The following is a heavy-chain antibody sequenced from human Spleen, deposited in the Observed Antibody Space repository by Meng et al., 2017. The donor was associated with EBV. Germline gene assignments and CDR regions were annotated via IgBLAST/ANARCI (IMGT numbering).Heavy chain of an antibody. D-gene: IGHD3-10*01. V-gene: IGHV1-69*01. Sequence: QVEVLQSGPEVKKPGSSVKVSCKTSGGAFSRSAISWVRQAPGQGLEWMGGLLPILGAPNYAETFQDRVTITADESTSTAYMELSSLTSEDTAVYYCARESGRGYTPDYWGQGTLVTVSS. CDR1: GGAFSRSA. CDR3: ARESGRGYTPDY. CDR2: LLPILGAP. J-gene: IGHJ4*02.